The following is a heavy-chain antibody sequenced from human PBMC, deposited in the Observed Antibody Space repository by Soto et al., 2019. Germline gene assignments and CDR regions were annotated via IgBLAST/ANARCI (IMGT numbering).Heavy chain of an antibody. CDR1: GFTFSSYE. Sequence: GGSRRLSCAASGFTFSSYEMHWVRRPPGKGLEWLSYISISGTTIYYTDSVNGRFTISRDNAKNSLYLQMNSLKAEDTAVYYCARLPHDILTAYHDYGVDVWGQGTTVTVSS. CDR3: ARLPHDILTAYHDYGVDV. V-gene: IGHV3-48*03. J-gene: IGHJ6*02. CDR2: ISISGTTI. D-gene: IGHD3-9*01.